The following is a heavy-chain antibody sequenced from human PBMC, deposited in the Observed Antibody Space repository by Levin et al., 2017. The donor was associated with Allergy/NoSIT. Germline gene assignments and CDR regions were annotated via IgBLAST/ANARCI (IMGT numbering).Heavy chain of an antibody. CDR1: GGSISSSSYY. CDR3: ARGAHFCSGGSCFFAY. D-gene: IGHD2-15*01. V-gene: IGHV4-39*01. J-gene: IGHJ4*02. CDR2: IYYSGST. Sequence: GSLRLSCTVSGGSISSSSYYWGWFRQPPGKGLEWIGTIYYSGSTYYNPSLKSRVTISVDTSKNQFPLKLSAVTAAHTAVYYCARGAHFCSGGSCFFAYWGQGTLVTVSS.